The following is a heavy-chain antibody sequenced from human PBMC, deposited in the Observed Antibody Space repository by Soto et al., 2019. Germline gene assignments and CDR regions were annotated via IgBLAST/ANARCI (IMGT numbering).Heavy chain of an antibody. V-gene: IGHV3-21*01. D-gene: IGHD3-22*01. Sequence: EVQLVESGGGLVKPGGSLRLSCAASGFTFSSYSMNWVRQAPGKGLEWVSSISGDSNYIYYADSVQGRFTISRDNAKNSVYLQMNSLRAEDTAVFYCARVVYFDRSAYGLWGQGTMVTVSS. CDR3: ARVVYFDRSAYGL. CDR1: GFTFSSYS. J-gene: IGHJ3*01. CDR2: ISGDSNYI.